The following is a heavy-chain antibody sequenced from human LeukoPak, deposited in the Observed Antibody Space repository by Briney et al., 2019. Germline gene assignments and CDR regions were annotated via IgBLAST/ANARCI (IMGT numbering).Heavy chain of an antibody. D-gene: IGHD1-26*01. Sequence: SETLSLTCTVSGGSISSGGYYWSWIRQPPGKGLEWIGYIYHSGSTYYNPSLKSRVTISVDRSKNQFSLKLSSVTAADTAVYYCARPQGGAYDAFDIWGQGTMVTVSS. CDR1: GGSISSGGYY. V-gene: IGHV4-30-2*01. CDR2: IYHSGST. CDR3: ARPQGGAYDAFDI. J-gene: IGHJ3*02.